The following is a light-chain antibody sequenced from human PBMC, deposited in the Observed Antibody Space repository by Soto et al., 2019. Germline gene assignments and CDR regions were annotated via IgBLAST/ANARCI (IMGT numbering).Light chain of an antibody. V-gene: IGLV4-69*01. Sequence: QPVLTQSPSASASLGASVKLTCTLSSGHSNYAIAWHQQQPEKGPRFLMKLNSDGSHSKGDGIPDRFSGSSSGAERYLTISTLQSVDEADYYCQTWVTGIHIFGGGTKVTVL. CDR3: QTWVTGIHI. J-gene: IGLJ2*01. CDR1: SGHSNYA. CDR2: LNSDGSH.